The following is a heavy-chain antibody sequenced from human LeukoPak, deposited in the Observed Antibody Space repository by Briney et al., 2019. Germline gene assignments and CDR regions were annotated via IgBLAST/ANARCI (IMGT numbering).Heavy chain of an antibody. CDR1: GFNVSNNC. J-gene: IGHJ4*02. V-gene: IGHV3-53*01. CDR3: AISGLGFGEFRGLDY. CDR2: IFSSGPT. Sequence: GGSVRLSCAASGFNVSNNCMNWVRQAPGKGLEWVSVIFSSGPTYYADSVKGRFTISRDTSKNALYLQMNSLRAEDTAVYYCAISGLGFGEFRGLDYWGQGTLVTVSS. D-gene: IGHD3-10*01.